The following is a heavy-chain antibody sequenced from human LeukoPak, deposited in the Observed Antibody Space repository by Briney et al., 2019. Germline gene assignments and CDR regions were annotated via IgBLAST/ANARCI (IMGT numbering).Heavy chain of an antibody. CDR1: GGSFSGYY. J-gene: IGHJ5*02. CDR3: ARGEFYSFLDP. CDR2: INHSGST. D-gene: IGHD4-11*01. Sequence: SETLSPTCAVYGGSFSGYYWSWIRQPPGKGLEWIGEINHSGSTNYNPSLKSRVTISVDTSKNQFSLKLSSVTAADTAVYYCARGEFYSFLDPWGQGTLVTVSS. V-gene: IGHV4-34*01.